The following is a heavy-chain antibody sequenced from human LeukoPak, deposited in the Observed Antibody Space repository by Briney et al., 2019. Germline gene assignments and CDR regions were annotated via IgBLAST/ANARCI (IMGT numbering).Heavy chain of an antibody. CDR3: ATGGRDGYNYAYFQH. D-gene: IGHD5-24*01. J-gene: IGHJ1*01. CDR2: FDPEDGET. V-gene: IGHV1-24*01. CDR1: GYTLTELS. Sequence: GASVKVSCKVSGYTLTELSMHWVRQAPGKGLEWMGGFDPEDGETIYAQKFQGRVTMTEDTSTDTAYMELSSLRSEDTAVYYCATGGRDGYNYAYFQHWGQGTLVTVSS.